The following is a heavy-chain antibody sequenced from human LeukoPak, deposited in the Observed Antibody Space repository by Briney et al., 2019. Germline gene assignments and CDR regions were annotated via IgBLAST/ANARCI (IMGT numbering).Heavy chain of an antibody. CDR3: ARHFLGELPDMDV. D-gene: IGHD1-26*01. J-gene: IGHJ6*02. Sequence: GGSLKISSKGSGYISTSYWISGVRQMPGKGLEWMGRIDPSDSYTKYSPSFQGHVTISGDESISTAYLQWSSLKASDTAMYYCARHFLGELPDMDVWGQGTTVTVSS. CDR1: GYISTSYW. V-gene: IGHV5-10-1*01. CDR2: IDPSDSYT.